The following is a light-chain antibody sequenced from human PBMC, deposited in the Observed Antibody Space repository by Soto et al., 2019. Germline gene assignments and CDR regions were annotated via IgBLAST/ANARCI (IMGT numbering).Light chain of an antibody. J-gene: IGKJ1*01. CDR2: GAS. CDR3: QQYGSSPWA. CDR1: QSDSSSY. Sequence: EIVLTQSPGTLSLSPGERATLSCRASQSDSSSYLAWYQQKPGQAPRLIIYGASSRATGIPDRFSGSGSGTDFTLTISRLEPEDFAVYYCQQYGSSPWAFGQGTKVEIK. V-gene: IGKV3-20*01.